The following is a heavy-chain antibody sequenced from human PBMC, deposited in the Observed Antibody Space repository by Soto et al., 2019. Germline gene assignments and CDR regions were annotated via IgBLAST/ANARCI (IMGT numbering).Heavy chain of an antibody. CDR1: GYSFTSYW. CDR2: IYPGDSDT. Sequence: AGESLKISCKGSGYSFTSYWIGWVRQMPGKGLEWMGIIYPGDSDTRYSPSFQGQVTISADKSISTAYLQWSSLKASDTAMYYSARRGRIFGVVQGWFDPWGQGTLVTVSS. D-gene: IGHD3-3*01. J-gene: IGHJ5*02. CDR3: ARRGRIFGVVQGWFDP. V-gene: IGHV5-51*01.